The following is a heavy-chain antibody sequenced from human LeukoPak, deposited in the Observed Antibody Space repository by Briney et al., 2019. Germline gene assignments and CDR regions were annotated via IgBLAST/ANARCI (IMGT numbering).Heavy chain of an antibody. J-gene: IGHJ6*03. Sequence: ASVKVSCKASGYTFTSYDINWVRQATGQGLEWLGWMNPNSGNTGYAQKFQGRVTITRHTSISTAYMELSSLRSEDTAVYYCARAVRGVVVVPAATIGRDYYYYMDVWGKGTTVTVSS. CDR1: GYTFTSYD. CDR3: ARAVRGVVVVPAATIGRDYYYYMDV. V-gene: IGHV1-8*01. CDR2: MNPNSGNT. D-gene: IGHD2-2*01.